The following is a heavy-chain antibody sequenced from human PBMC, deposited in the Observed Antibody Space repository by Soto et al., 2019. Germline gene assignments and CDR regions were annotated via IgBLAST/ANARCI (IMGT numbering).Heavy chain of an antibody. Sequence: QVQLVESEGGVVQPGRSLRLSCAASGFTFNYYAMHWVRQAPGKGLEWVAVIWNDGRTRYYADSVKGRFTIHRDNSKSTLYLQMNTLRVDDTAVYYCAKDQATSYYGTYYYYGVDVWGQGTTVTVSS. CDR1: GFTFNYYA. V-gene: IGHV3-33*06. CDR3: AKDQATSYYGTYYYYGVDV. CDR2: IWNDGRTR. D-gene: IGHD4-4*01. J-gene: IGHJ6*02.